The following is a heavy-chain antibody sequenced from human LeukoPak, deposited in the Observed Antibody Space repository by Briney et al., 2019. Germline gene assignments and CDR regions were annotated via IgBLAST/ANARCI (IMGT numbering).Heavy chain of an antibody. CDR1: GYTFTGYY. CDR3: AREDPGYSVDY. J-gene: IGHJ4*02. D-gene: IGHD2-15*01. Sequence: ASVKVSCKASGYTFTGYYMHWVRQAPGQGLEWMEWINPNRGGTNYAQKFQGRVTMSRDTSISTAYMELSRLRSGDTAVYYCAREDPGYSVDYWGQGTLVTVSS. V-gene: IGHV1-2*02. CDR2: INPNRGGT.